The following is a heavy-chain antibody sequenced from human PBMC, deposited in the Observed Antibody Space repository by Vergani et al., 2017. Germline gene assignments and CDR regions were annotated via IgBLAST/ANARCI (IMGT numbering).Heavy chain of an antibody. Sequence: EVHLLESGGGQVEAGGSLRLSCVASGFTFSNSAMSWVRQTSGKGLEWVSGISGHGDRTYYADSVKGRFTISRDNSKNTVYLQMNSLKAEDRATYYCAREERSNTSPFVGDWGQGTLVTV. J-gene: IGHJ4*02. CDR3: AREERSNTSPFVGD. V-gene: IGHV3-23*01. D-gene: IGHD2/OR15-2a*01. CDR2: ISGHGDRT. CDR1: GFTFSNSA.